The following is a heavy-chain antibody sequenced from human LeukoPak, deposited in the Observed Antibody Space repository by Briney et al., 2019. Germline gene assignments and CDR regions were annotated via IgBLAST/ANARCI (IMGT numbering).Heavy chain of an antibody. V-gene: IGHV4-39*07. CDR3: ARGLFDGSGSYYFDY. D-gene: IGHD3-10*01. CDR2: IYHSGST. J-gene: IGHJ4*02. Sequence: SETLSLTCTVSGVSISSTSYYWGWIRQPPGKGLEWIGSIYHSGSTYYNPSLKIRVTISIDTSKNQFSLKLRSVTAADTAVYYCARGLFDGSGSYYFDYWGQGTLVTVSS. CDR1: GVSISSTSYY.